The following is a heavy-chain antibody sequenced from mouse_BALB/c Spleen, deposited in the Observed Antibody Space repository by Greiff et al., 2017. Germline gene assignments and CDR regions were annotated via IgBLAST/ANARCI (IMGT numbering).Heavy chain of an antibody. Sequence: DLVKPGASVKLSCKASGYTFTSYWINWIKQRPGQGLEWIGRIAPGSGSTYYNEMFKGKATLTVDTSSRTAYIQLSSLSSEDSAVYFCARWDYDGDYWGQGTTLTVSS. V-gene: IGHV1S41*01. D-gene: IGHD2-4*01. CDR1: GYTFTSYW. CDR2: IAPGSGST. J-gene: IGHJ2*01. CDR3: ARWDYDGDY.